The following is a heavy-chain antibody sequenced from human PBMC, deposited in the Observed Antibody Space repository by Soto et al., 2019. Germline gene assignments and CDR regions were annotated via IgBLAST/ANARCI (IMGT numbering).Heavy chain of an antibody. V-gene: IGHV2-5*02. D-gene: IGHD3-9*01. J-gene: IGHJ4*02. Sequence: QITLKESGPTLVKPTQTLTLTCTFSGFSLSTHTVGVAWIRQPPGKALEWLALIYWDEDKRYSPSLKSRLTITQHTSKNQAVLTMTNIDPVDTATYYCAHIVPFDYRGYNFEFRGKGILVTVSS. CDR1: GFSLSTHTVG. CDR3: AHIVPFDYRGYNFEF. CDR2: IYWDEDK.